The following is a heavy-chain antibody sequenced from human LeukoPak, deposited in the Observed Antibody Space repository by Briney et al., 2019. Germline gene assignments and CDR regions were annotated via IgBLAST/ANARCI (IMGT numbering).Heavy chain of an antibody. D-gene: IGHD3-22*01. CDR2: ISGSGGST. V-gene: IGHV3-23*01. CDR3: AKGGNYDSSGYYYY. CDR1: GFTFSSYA. J-gene: IGHJ4*02. Sequence: GGSLRLSCAASGFTFSSYAMSWVRQAPGKGLGWVSAISGSGGSTYYADSVKGRFTISRDNSKNTLYLQMNSLRAEDTAVYYCAKGGNYDSSGYYYYWGQGTLVTVSS.